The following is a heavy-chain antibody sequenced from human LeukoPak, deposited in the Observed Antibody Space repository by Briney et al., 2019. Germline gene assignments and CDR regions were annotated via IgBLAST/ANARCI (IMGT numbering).Heavy chain of an antibody. V-gene: IGHV4-34*01. Sequence: PSETLSLTCAVYGGSFSGYYWSWLRQPPGKGLEWIGEINHSGSTNYNPSLTSRVTISVDTSKNQFSLKLSSVTAADTAVYYCARGYESAIYYYMDVWGKGTTVTVSS. CDR3: ARGYESAIYYYMDV. D-gene: IGHD5-12*01. J-gene: IGHJ6*03. CDR1: GGSFSGYY. CDR2: INHSGST.